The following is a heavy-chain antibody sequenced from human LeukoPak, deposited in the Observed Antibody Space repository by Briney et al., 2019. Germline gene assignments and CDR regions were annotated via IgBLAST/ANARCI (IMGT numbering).Heavy chain of an antibody. Sequence: PSETLSLTCTVSGGSISSYYWSWIRQPPGKGLEWIGYTYYSGSTNYNPSLKSRVTISVDTSKNQFSLKLSSVTAADTAVYYCASRGGYDSGDYWGQGTLVTVSS. CDR1: GGSISSYY. J-gene: IGHJ4*02. V-gene: IGHV4-59*08. CDR2: TYYSGST. CDR3: ASRGGYDSGDY. D-gene: IGHD5-12*01.